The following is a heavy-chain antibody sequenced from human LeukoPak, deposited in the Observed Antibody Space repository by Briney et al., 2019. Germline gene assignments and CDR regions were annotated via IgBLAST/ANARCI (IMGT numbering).Heavy chain of an antibody. CDR3: AREENGYPDY. CDR2: IYYSGST. D-gene: IGHD5-24*01. CDR1: GGSISSSSYY. Sequence: SSETLSLTCTVSGGSISSSSYYWGWIRQPPGKGLEWIGSIYYSGSTYYNPSLKSRVTISVDTSKNQFSLKLSSVTAADTAVYYCAREENGYPDYWGQGTLVTVSS. V-gene: IGHV4-39*07. J-gene: IGHJ4*02.